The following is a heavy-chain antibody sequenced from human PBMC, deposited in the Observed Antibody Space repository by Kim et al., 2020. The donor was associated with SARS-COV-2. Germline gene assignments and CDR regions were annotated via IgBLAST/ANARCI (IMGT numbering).Heavy chain of an antibody. CDR3: VTDGDFGKFDY. D-gene: IGHD2-21*02. V-gene: IGHV3-21*03. Sequence: YGDSVKGRFTISRDNARNSLCLQRNRLTAEDTDVYYCVTDGDFGKFDYWGQGTLVTVSS. J-gene: IGHJ4*02.